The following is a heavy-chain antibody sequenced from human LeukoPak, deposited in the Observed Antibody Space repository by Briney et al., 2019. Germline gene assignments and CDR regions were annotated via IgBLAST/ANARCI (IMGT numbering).Heavy chain of an antibody. CDR3: AREANFDSSGYYSDY. J-gene: IGHJ4*02. Sequence: SVKVSCKASGGTFSSYAISWVRHAPGQGLEWMGRIIPILGIANYAQKFQGRVTIAADKSTSTAYMELSSLRSEDTAVYYCAREANFDSSGYYSDYWGQGTLVTVSS. CDR1: GGTFSSYA. CDR2: IIPILGIA. D-gene: IGHD3-22*01. V-gene: IGHV1-69*04.